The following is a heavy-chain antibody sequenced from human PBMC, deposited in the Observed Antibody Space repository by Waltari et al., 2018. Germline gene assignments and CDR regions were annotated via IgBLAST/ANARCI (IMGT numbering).Heavy chain of an antibody. CDR2: IYSGGST. V-gene: IGHV3-53*02. Sequence: EVQLVETGGGLIQPGGSLRLSCAASGFTVSSNYMSWVRQAPGKGLEWVSVIYSGGSTYYADSVKGRFTISRDNSKNTLYLQMNSLRAEDTAVYYCARESVLGYYYYMDVWGKGTTVTVSS. CDR1: GFTVSSNY. CDR3: ARESVLGYYYYMDV. J-gene: IGHJ6*03.